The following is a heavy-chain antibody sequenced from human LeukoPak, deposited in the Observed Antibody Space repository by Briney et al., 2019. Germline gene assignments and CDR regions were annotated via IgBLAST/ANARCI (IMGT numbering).Heavy chain of an antibody. CDR2: IKQDGSEK. V-gene: IGHV3-7*03. Sequence: PGGFLRLSCAASGFTFSSYWMSWVRQAPGKGLEWVANIKQDGSEKYYVDSVKGRFTISRDNAKNSLYLQMNSLRAEDTAVYYCARDHQQWLVHYYYGMDVWGQGTTVTVSS. CDR3: ARDHQQWLVHYYYGMDV. CDR1: GFTFSSYW. J-gene: IGHJ6*02. D-gene: IGHD6-19*01.